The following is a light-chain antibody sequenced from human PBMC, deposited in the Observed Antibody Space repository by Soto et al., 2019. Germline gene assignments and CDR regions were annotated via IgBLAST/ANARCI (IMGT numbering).Light chain of an antibody. CDR2: WAS. V-gene: IGKV4-1*01. CDR3: QQYYRTPQT. Sequence: IVLTQSPDSLVESLGGRATINCKSSQSVLYSSNNKNYLAWYQQKRGQPXNLAIYWASTRESGVPDRFSATLSGTAGTLNLSSLQAEDGAVYDGQQYYRTPQTFGQGTRLEI. J-gene: IGKJ5*01. CDR1: QSVLYSSNNKNY.